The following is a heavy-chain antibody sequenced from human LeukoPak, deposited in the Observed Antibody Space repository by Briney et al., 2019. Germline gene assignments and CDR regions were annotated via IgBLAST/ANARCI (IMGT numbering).Heavy chain of an antibody. V-gene: IGHV3-23*01. CDR2: VSGSGGST. J-gene: IGHJ4*02. CDR1: GFTFSNAW. CDR3: TNRTTNY. D-gene: IGHD1-1*01. Sequence: GGSLRLSCAASGFTFSNAWMSWVRQAPGKGLEWVSTVSGSGGSTYYADSVKGRFTISRDNSNNTLYLQMNSLRAEDTAVYYCTNRTTNYWGQGTLVTVSS.